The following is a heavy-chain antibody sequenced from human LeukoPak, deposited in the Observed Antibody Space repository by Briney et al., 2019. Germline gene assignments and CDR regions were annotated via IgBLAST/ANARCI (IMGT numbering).Heavy chain of an antibody. Sequence: GGSLRLSCAASGITFSSYSMDWVRQAPGKGLEWVSSINDNSHYIYYADSVKGRFTTSRDNAKNSLYLQMNSLRVEDTAVYYCATGPWQLGPVEDYWGQGTLVTVSS. CDR2: INDNSHYI. D-gene: IGHD6-13*01. CDR1: GITFSSYS. CDR3: ATGPWQLGPVEDY. J-gene: IGHJ4*02. V-gene: IGHV3-21*01.